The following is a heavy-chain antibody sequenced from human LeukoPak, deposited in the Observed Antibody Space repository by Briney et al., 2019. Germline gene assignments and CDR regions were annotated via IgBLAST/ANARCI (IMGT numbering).Heavy chain of an antibody. D-gene: IGHD6-19*01. CDR1: GFTFSSYD. V-gene: IGHV3-13*04. CDR3: ARARQWPEGDFDY. J-gene: IGHJ4*02. CDR2: IGTAGDT. Sequence: PGGSLRLSCAASGFTFSSYDMHWVRQATGKGLEWVSAIGTAGDTYYPGSVKGRFTISRENAKNSLYLQMNSLRAGDTAVYYCARARQWPEGDFDYWGQGTLVTVSS.